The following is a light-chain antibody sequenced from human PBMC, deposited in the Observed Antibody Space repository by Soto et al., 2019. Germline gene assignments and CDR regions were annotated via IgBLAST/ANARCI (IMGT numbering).Light chain of an antibody. CDR3: QQRSNWPA. Sequence: EIVLTQSPATLSLSPGERATLSCRASQSVSSYLVWYQQKPGQAPRLLIYDASNRATGIPARFSGSGSGTDFTLTISSLEPEDFAVYYCQQRSNWPAFGPGTKVD. CDR2: DAS. V-gene: IGKV3-11*01. CDR1: QSVSSY. J-gene: IGKJ3*01.